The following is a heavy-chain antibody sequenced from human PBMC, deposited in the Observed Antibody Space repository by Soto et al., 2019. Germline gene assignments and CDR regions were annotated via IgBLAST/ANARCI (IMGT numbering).Heavy chain of an antibody. CDR1: GGTFSNHA. Sequence: QVHLVQSGAEVKKPGSSVKVSCKAPGGTFSNHAINWVRQAPGQGLEWMGRIVPIFSTTNYARKFQGRVTMTADESTITAYLALSSLKHDDTAVYYCAREVASDGTFREDVFDIWGQGTLVTVSS. J-gene: IGHJ3*02. CDR2: IVPIFSTT. CDR3: AREVASDGTFREDVFDI. D-gene: IGHD1-7*01. V-gene: IGHV1-69*12.